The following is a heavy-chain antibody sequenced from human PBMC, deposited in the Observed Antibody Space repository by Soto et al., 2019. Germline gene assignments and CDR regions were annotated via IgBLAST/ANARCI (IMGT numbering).Heavy chain of an antibody. J-gene: IGHJ6*02. Sequence: PGGSLRLSCAASGFTFSSYWMHWVRQAPGKGLVWVSRINSDGSSTSYADSVKGRFTISRDNAKNTLYLQMNSLRAEDTAVYYCARFADYYGMDVWGQGTTVTVSS. CDR3: ARFADYYGMDV. V-gene: IGHV3-74*01. CDR2: INSDGSST. CDR1: GFTFSSYW.